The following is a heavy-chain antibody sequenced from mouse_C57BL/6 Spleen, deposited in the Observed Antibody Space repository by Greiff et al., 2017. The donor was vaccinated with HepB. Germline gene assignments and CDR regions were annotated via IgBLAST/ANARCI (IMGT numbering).Heavy chain of an antibody. Sequence: EVMLMESGGGLVKPGGSLKLSCAASGFTFSSYAMSWVRQTPEKRLEWVATINDGGSYTYYPDNVKGRFTISRDNAKNNLYLQMSHLKSEDTAMYYCARDRAITTVVATGSFDYWGQGTTLTVSS. D-gene: IGHD1-1*01. J-gene: IGHJ2*01. CDR3: ARDRAITTVVATGSFDY. V-gene: IGHV5-4*01. CDR1: GFTFSSYA. CDR2: INDGGSYT.